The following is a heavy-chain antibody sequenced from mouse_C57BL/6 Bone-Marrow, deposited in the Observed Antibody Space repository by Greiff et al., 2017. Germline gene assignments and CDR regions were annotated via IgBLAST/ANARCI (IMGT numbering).Heavy chain of an antibody. CDR2: ISNLAYSI. CDR3: ARHLYYGNLYYAMDY. CDR1: GFTFSDYG. J-gene: IGHJ4*01. Sequence: DVMLVESGGGLVQPGGSLKLSCAASGFTFSDYGMAWVRQAPRKGPEWVAFISNLAYSIYYADTVTGRFTISRENAKNTLYLEMSSLRSEDTAMYYCARHLYYGNLYYAMDYWGQGTSVTVSS. D-gene: IGHD2-1*01. V-gene: IGHV5-15*01.